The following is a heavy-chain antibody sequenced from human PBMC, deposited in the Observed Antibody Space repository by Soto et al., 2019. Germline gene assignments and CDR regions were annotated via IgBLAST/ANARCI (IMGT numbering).Heavy chain of an antibody. Sequence: PGGSVRLSGAASGFTFSSYSMNWVRQAPGKGLEWVSSISSSSSYIYYADSVKGRFTISRDNAKNSLYLQMNSLRAEDTAVYYCARHQTTVTTFYYYYGMVVWGPGPTVTVPS. CDR1: GFTFSSYS. CDR2: ISSSSSYI. CDR3: ARHQTTVTTFYYYYGMVV. D-gene: IGHD4-17*01. V-gene: IGHV3-21*01. J-gene: IGHJ6*02.